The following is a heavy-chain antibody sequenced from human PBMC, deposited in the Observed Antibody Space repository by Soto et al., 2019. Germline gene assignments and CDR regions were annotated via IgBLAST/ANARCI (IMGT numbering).Heavy chain of an antibody. Sequence: EVQLLESGGGLVQPGGSLRLSCAASGFTFSSYAMSWVRQAPGKGLEWVSAISSSGGSTYYADSVKGRFIISRDNSKNTLYLQMNSLRAEDTAVYYCANGLPGVLATVTTVYWGQGTLVTVSS. CDR1: GFTFSSYA. V-gene: IGHV3-23*01. CDR2: ISSSGGST. D-gene: IGHD4-17*01. CDR3: ANGLPGVLATVTTVY. J-gene: IGHJ4*02.